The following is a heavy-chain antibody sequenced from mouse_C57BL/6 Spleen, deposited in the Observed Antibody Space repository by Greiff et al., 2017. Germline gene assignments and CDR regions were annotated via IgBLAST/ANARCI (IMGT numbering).Heavy chain of an antibody. D-gene: IGHD2-1*01. CDR3: ARDGYYGNYEGWVAY. CDR1: GYSFTGYY. V-gene: IGHV1-42*01. CDR2: INPSTGGT. J-gene: IGHJ3*01. Sequence: VQLQQSGPELVKPGASVKISCKASGYSFTGYYMNWVKQSPEKSLEWIGEINPSTGGTTYNQKFKAKATLTVDKSSSTAYMQLKSLTSEDSAVYYCARDGYYGNYEGWVAYWGQGTLVTVSA.